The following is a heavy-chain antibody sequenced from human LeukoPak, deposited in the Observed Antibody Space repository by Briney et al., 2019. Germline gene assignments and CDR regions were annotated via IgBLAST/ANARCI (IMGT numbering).Heavy chain of an antibody. D-gene: IGHD3-10*01. V-gene: IGHV3-23*01. CDR1: GFTFNNYA. CDR2: ISASGLRT. CDR3: AKGPNNYASGTFYFDS. Sequence: GGSLRLSCAASGFTFNNYAMIRVRQAPGKGLEWASAISASGLRTYYADSVKGRFTISRDNSKNTLFLQMKSLGAEDTAIYYCAKGPNNYASGTFYFDSWGQGTLVTVSS. J-gene: IGHJ4*02.